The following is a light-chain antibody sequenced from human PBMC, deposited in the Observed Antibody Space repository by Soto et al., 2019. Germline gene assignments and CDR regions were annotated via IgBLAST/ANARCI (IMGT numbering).Light chain of an antibody. Sequence: EIVMTQSPATLSVSPGERATLSCRASQSVSSNLAWYQQKPGQAPRLLIYGASTRATGIPARFSGSGSGTEFTLTISXLXSEDXAVXYCQQYNNWPPWTFGQGTKVEIK. CDR3: QQYNNWPPWT. V-gene: IGKV3-15*01. CDR1: QSVSSN. CDR2: GAS. J-gene: IGKJ1*01.